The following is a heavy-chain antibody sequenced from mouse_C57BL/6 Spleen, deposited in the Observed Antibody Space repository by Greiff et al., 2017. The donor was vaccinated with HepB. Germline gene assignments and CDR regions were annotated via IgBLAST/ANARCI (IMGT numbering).Heavy chain of an antibody. J-gene: IGHJ2*01. D-gene: IGHD4-1*01. CDR2: ISSGSSTI. Sequence: EVMLVESGGGLVKPGGSLKLSCAASGFTFSDYGMHWVRQAPEKGLEWVAYISSGSSTIYYADKVKGRFTISRDNAKNTLFLQMTSLRSEDTAMYYCARGGTGTRYFDYWGQGTTLTVSS. CDR3: ARGGTGTRYFDY. CDR1: GFTFSDYG. V-gene: IGHV5-17*01.